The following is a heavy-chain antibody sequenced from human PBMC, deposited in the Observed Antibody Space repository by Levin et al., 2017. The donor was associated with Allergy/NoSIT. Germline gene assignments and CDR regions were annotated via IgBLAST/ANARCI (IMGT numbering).Heavy chain of an antibody. Sequence: ASETLSLTCAVYGGSFSGYYWSWIRQPPGKGLEWIGEINHSGSTNYNPSLKSRVTISVDTSKNQFSLKLSSVTAADTAVYYCASGARGIGFDYWGQGTLVTVSS. D-gene: IGHD3-16*01. V-gene: IGHV4-34*01. J-gene: IGHJ4*02. CDR1: GGSFSGYY. CDR3: ASGARGIGFDY. CDR2: INHSGST.